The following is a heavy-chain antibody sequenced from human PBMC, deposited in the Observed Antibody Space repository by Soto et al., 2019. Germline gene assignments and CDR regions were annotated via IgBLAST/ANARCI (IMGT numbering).Heavy chain of an antibody. J-gene: IGHJ5*02. CDR2: IYYSGST. V-gene: IGHV4-59*01. Sequence: QVQLQESGPGLVKPSETLSLTCTVSGGSISSYYWSWIRQPPGKGLEWIGYIYYSGSTNYNPSLKSRVTISVDTSKNQFSRKLSSVTAADTAVYYCARIIGRAWFDPWGQGTLVTVSS. CDR3: ARIIGRAWFDP. D-gene: IGHD2-15*01. CDR1: GGSISSYY.